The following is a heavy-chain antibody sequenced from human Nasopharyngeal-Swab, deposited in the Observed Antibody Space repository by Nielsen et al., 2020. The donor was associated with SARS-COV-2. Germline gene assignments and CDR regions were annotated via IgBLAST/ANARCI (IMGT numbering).Heavy chain of an antibody. J-gene: IGHJ4*02. V-gene: IGHV1-69*06. CDR2: IIPIFGTA. CDR3: ARAPFQRLVDY. CDR1: GYTFTTYG. Sequence: SVKVSCKASGYTFTTYGISWARQAPGQGLEWMGRIIPIFGTANYAQNFQDRVTLTADKSTSTAYMELSSLRSEDTAVYYCARAPFQRLVDYWGQGTLVTVSS. D-gene: IGHD6-25*01.